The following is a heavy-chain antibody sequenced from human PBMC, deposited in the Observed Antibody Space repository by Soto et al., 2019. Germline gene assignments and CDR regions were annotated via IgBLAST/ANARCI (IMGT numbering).Heavy chain of an antibody. Sequence: SETLSLTCAVYGGSFSGYYWSWIRQPPGKGLEWIGEINHSGSTNYNPSLKSRVTISVDTSKNQFSLKLSSVTAADTAVYYCARPQQAAAAFDAFDIWGQGTMVTVSS. J-gene: IGHJ3*02. D-gene: IGHD6-13*01. CDR2: INHSGST. CDR3: ARPQQAAAAFDAFDI. CDR1: GGSFSGYY. V-gene: IGHV4-34*01.